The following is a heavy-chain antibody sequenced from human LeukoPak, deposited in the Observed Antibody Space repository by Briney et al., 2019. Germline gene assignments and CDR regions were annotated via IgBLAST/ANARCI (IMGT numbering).Heavy chain of an antibody. CDR2: ISGSGGST. D-gene: IGHD1-26*01. V-gene: IGHV3-23*01. Sequence: PGGSLRLSCAASGFTFSAYSMNWVRQAPGKGLEWVSTISGSGGSTYYADSVKGRFTISRDNSKNTLYLQMNSLRAEDTAVYYCAKDWGSGSYQPDAFDIWGQGTMVTVSS. J-gene: IGHJ3*02. CDR1: GFTFSAYS. CDR3: AKDWGSGSYQPDAFDI.